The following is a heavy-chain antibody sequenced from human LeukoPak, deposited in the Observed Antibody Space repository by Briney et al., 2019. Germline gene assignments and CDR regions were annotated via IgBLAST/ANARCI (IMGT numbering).Heavy chain of an antibody. V-gene: IGHV4-59*02. CDR1: DGSVSPYY. CDR2: IYYSGST. D-gene: IGHD6-13*01. Sequence: SETLSLTCTVSDGSVSPYYWSWVRQPPGKGLEWIGNIYYSGSTDSNPSLKSRVTFSVDTSKNQFSLKLSSATAADTAMYYCARQGRYMAAAGTPNFDYWGQGTLVTVSS. CDR3: ARQGRYMAAAGTPNFDY. J-gene: IGHJ4*02.